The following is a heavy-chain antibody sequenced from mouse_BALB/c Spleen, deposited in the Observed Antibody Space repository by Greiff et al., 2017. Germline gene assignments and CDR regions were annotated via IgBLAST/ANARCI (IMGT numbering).Heavy chain of an antibody. CDR3: ARQDDAWFAY. CDR2: ISSGGSYT. V-gene: IGHV5-6*01. Sequence: VQLKESGGDLVTPGGSLKLSCAASGFTFSSYGMSWVRQTPDKRLEWVATISSGGSYTYSPNSVKGRLTISRDNAKYTLYLQMSSLQSEDTAMYYCARQDDAWFAYWGQGTLVTVSA. J-gene: IGHJ3*01. CDR1: GFTFSSYG. D-gene: IGHD2-12*01.